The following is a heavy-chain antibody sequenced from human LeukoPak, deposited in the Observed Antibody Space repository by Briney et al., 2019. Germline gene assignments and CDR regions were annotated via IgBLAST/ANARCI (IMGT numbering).Heavy chain of an antibody. D-gene: IGHD6-13*01. Sequence: ASVKVSCKASGYTFTSYYMHWVRQAPGQGLEWMGIINPSGGSTNYAQKFQGRVTITRNTSISTAYMELSSLRSEDTAVYYCARDLHIAAAGNNYYYYYMDVWGKGTTVTVSS. CDR3: ARDLHIAAAGNNYYYYYMDV. J-gene: IGHJ6*03. V-gene: IGHV1-46*01. CDR1: GYTFTSYY. CDR2: INPSGGST.